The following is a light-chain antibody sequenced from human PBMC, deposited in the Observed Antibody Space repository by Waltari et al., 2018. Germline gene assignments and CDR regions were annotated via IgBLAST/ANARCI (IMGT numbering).Light chain of an antibody. J-gene: IGKJ1*01. Sequence: ETVMTQSPATLSVSPGERATLSCRASQSVSSNLAWYQQKPGQPPRLLIYGPSTRATGIPGRFSGSGSGTEFTLTISSLQSEDFAVYYCHQYYNGPQTFGQGTKVEIK. CDR1: QSVSSN. V-gene: IGKV3-15*01. CDR2: GPS. CDR3: HQYYNGPQT.